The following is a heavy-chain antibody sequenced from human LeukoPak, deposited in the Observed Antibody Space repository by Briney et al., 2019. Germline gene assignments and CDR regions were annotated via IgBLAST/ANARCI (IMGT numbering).Heavy chain of an antibody. J-gene: IGHJ6*02. CDR3: ARDPDIVVVPAAINPFYYYGMDV. V-gene: IGHV4-4*07. CDR2: IYTSGTT. D-gene: IGHD2-2*02. Sequence: PSEALSLTCTVSGGSISSYYWSWIRQPAGKGLEWIGRIYTSGTTNYNPSLKSRVTMSLDTSKNQFSLKLSSVTAADTAVYYCARDPDIVVVPAAINPFYYYGMDVWGQGTTVTVSS. CDR1: GGSISSYY.